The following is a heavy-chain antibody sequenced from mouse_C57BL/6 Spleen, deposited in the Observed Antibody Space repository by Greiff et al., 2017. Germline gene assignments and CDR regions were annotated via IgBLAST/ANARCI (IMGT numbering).Heavy chain of an antibody. CDR3: ARGYDEGYYFDY. J-gene: IGHJ2*01. Sequence: QVQLQQSGPELVKPGASVKISCKASGYAFSSSWMNWVKQRPGKGLEWIGRIYPGDGDTNYNGKFKGKATLTADKSSSTAYMQLSSLTSEDSAVYFCARGYDEGYYFDYWGQGTTLTVSS. CDR1: GYAFSSSW. CDR2: IYPGDGDT. D-gene: IGHD2-14*01. V-gene: IGHV1-82*01.